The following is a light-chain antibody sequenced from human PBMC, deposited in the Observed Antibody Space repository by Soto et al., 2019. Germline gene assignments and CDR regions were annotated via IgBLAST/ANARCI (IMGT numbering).Light chain of an antibody. CDR2: GAS. CDR3: QQYNNWPPYT. CDR1: QSVSSN. Sequence: EIVMTQSPATLSVSPGERATLSCRASQSVSSNLAWYQQKPGQAPRLLIYGASTRATGIPARFSGSGSGTEVTLTICSLQSEDFSVYYCQQYNNWPPYTFGQGTKLEIK. J-gene: IGKJ2*01. V-gene: IGKV3-15*01.